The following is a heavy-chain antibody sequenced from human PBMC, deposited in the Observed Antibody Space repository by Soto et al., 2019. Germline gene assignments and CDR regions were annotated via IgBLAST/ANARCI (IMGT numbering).Heavy chain of an antibody. CDR3: AGNEGSRSSWTLFGMDV. CDR2: ISTYNGNT. D-gene: IGHD6-13*01. CDR1: GDAFTNFG. J-gene: IGHJ6*02. V-gene: IGHV1-18*01. Sequence: ASVKVSCKASGDAFTNFGISWVRQAPGQGLEWMGWISTYNGNTNYAQNLQGRVTMTTDTSTSTAYMELRSLSSVTAADTAVYYCAGNEGSRSSWTLFGMDVWGQGTTVTVSS.